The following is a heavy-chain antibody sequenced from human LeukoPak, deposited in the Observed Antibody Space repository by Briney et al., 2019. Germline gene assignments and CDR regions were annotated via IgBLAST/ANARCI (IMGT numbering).Heavy chain of an antibody. Sequence: GGSLRLSCAASGFTFSSYSMSWVRQAPGKGLEWVSYISGSTGTIYYADSVKGRFTISRDNAKNSLYLQMNSLRDEDTAVYYCVRPWNPQTTVTPVDYWGQGTLVTVSS. V-gene: IGHV3-48*02. J-gene: IGHJ4*02. D-gene: IGHD4-17*01. CDR1: GFTFSSYS. CDR2: ISGSTGTI. CDR3: VRPWNPQTTVTPVDY.